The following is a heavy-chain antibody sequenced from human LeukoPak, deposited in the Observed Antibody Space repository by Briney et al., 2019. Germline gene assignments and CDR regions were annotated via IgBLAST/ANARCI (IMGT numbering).Heavy chain of an antibody. Sequence: PGGSLRLSCVAPGFTFSSHWMHWVRHAPGKGLEWVSVIYSGGSTYYADSVKGRFTISRDNSKNTLYLRMNSLRAEDTAVYYCARDSRSVVVPAAIRANFDYWGQGTLVTVSS. V-gene: IGHV3-66*01. CDR3: ARDSRSVVVPAAIRANFDY. J-gene: IGHJ4*02. CDR2: IYSGGST. CDR1: GFTFSSHW. D-gene: IGHD2-2*01.